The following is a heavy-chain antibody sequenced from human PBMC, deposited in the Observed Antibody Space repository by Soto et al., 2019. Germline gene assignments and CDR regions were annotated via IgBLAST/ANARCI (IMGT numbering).Heavy chain of an antibody. Sequence: EVQLLESGGGLVQPGGSLRLSCAASGFTFSSYAVSWVRQAPGKGPEWISSINGSGSTIYYADSVKGRFTISRDNSKNTLYLQMSSLRAEDTAVYYCAKVFYYYDSSGYYYFDYWGQGTLVTVSS. CDR2: INGSGSTI. J-gene: IGHJ4*02. CDR3: AKVFYYYDSSGYYYFDY. CDR1: GFTFSSYA. D-gene: IGHD3-22*01. V-gene: IGHV3-23*01.